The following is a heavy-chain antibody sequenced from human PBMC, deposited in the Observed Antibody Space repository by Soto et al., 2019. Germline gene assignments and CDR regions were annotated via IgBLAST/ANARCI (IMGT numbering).Heavy chain of an antibody. J-gene: IGHJ4*02. CDR1: GGSVSSGSYY. CDR3: ARESSRWLKLNY. V-gene: IGHV4-61*01. Sequence: QVQLQESGPGLVKPSETLSLTCTVSGGSVSSGSYYWSWIRQPPGKGLEWIGYIYYSGSTNYNPSLKSRLTISVDTSKNQFSLKLSSVTAADTAVYYCARESSRWLKLNYWGQGTLVTVSS. CDR2: IYYSGST. D-gene: IGHD5-12*01.